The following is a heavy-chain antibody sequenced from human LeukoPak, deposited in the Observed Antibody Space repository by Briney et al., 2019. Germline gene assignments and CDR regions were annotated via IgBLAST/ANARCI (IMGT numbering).Heavy chain of an antibody. CDR1: GFTFSSYA. V-gene: IGHV3-30-3*01. D-gene: IGHD1-26*01. J-gene: IGHJ4*02. CDR3: ARARGSYYGGFDY. CDR2: ISYDGSNK. Sequence: PGGSLRLSCAASGFTFSSYAIHWVRQAPGKGLEWVALISYDGSNKYYADSVKGRFTISRDNAKNSLYLQMNSLRAEDTAVYYCARARGSYYGGFDYWGQGTLVTVSS.